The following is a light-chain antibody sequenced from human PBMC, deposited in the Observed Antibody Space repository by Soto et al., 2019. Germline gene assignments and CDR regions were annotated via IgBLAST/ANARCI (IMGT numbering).Light chain of an antibody. J-gene: IGKJ1*01. V-gene: IGKV1-5*01. CDR2: DAS. CDR1: QGISSW. CDR3: QQYSVYWT. Sequence: DIQMTQSPSSVSASVGDRVTITCRASQGISSWLAWYQQKPGKAPKVLIYDASSWAGGVPSRFTGSGSGTEFTLTINSLQPDDFATYYCQQYSVYWTFGQGTKVDIK.